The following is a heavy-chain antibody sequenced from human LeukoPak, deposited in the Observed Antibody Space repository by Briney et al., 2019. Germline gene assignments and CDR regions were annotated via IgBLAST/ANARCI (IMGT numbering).Heavy chain of an antibody. CDR2: IYHSGST. CDR1: GYSISSGYY. V-gene: IGHV4-38-2*02. D-gene: IGHD3-16*02. CDR3: ATSNYDYVWGSYRFDY. J-gene: IGHJ4*02. Sequence: SETLSFTCTVSGYSISSGYYWGWIRQPPGKGLEWIGSIYHSGSTYYNPSLKSRVTISVDTSKNQFSLKLSSVTAADTAVYYCATSNYDYVWGSYRFDYWGQGTLVTVSS.